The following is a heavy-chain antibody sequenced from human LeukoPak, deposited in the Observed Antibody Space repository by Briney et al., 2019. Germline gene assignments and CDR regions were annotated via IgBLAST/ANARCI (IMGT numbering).Heavy chain of an antibody. V-gene: IGHV1-8*03. CDR1: GYTFTSYD. J-gene: IGHJ4*02. Sequence: ASVKVSCKASGYTFTSYDINWVRQATGQGLEWMGWMNPNSGNTGYAQKFQGRVTITRNTSISTAYMELSSLGSEDTAVYFCARASISEGSGSDFNYWGQGTLVTVSS. D-gene: IGHD3-10*01. CDR3: ARASISEGSGSDFNY. CDR2: MNPNSGNT.